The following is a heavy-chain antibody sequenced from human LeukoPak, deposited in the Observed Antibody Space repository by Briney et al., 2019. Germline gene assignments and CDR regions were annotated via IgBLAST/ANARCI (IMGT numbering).Heavy chain of an antibody. CDR3: ARRGTGTRRSFDY. Sequence: ASVKVSCKASGGTFSSYAISWVRQAPGQGLEWMGGIIPIFGTANYAQKFQGRVTITADKSTSTAYMELSSLRSEDTAVYYCARRGTGTRRSFDYWGQGTLVTVSS. CDR1: GGTFSSYA. D-gene: IGHD1-1*01. CDR2: IIPIFGTA. V-gene: IGHV1-69*06. J-gene: IGHJ4*02.